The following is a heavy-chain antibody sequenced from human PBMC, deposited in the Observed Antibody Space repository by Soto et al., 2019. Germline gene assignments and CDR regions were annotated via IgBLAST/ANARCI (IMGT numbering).Heavy chain of an antibody. CDR3: ARGQEGIVATH. Sequence: QVQLQQWGAGLLKPSETLSLTCAVNGGSLSGYYWSWIRQPPGKGLEWIGEIKDGGSTNYSPSLRGRITISADTTKNQFSLRLNSRTAADTAVYFCARGQEGIVATHWDQGTLVTVSS. CDR2: IKDGGST. D-gene: IGHD5-12*01. CDR1: GGSLSGYY. J-gene: IGHJ4*02. V-gene: IGHV4-34*01.